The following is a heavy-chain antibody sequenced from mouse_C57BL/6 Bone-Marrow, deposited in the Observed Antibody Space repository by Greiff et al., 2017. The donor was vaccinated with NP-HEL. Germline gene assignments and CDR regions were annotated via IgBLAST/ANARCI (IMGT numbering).Heavy chain of an antibody. Sequence: VQLQQSGAELVRPGASVKLSCTVSGFNFNDDYLHWVPQRPEQGLEWIGWIAPENGATDYASKFPGTATITADTSSNTAYLQLSSLTSEDTAVYFCTTGSSSPYAMDYWGQGTSVTVSS. CDR3: TTGSSSPYAMDY. V-gene: IGHV14-4*01. CDR1: GFNFNDDY. J-gene: IGHJ4*01. CDR2: IAPENGAT. D-gene: IGHD1-1*01.